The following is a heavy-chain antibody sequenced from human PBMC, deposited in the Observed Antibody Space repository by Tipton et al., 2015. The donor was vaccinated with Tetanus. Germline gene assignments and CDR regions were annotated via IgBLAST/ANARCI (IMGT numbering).Heavy chain of an antibody. CDR1: GFTFNGYG. D-gene: IGHD2-21*01. Sequence: LSLTCAASGFTFNGYGMHWVRQAPGKGLEWLALVWYDGSRQYYADSVKGRFTISRDNSKNTLYLQMNSLRAEDTAVYYCAKARGGGYWFSLDYWGQGTLVTVSS. V-gene: IGHV3-30*02. CDR3: AKARGGGYWFSLDY. J-gene: IGHJ4*02. CDR2: VWYDGSRQ.